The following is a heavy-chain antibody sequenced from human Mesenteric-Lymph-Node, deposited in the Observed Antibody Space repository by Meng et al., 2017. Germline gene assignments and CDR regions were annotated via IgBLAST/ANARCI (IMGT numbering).Heavy chain of an antibody. Sequence: QWPLVTSGGEVKKPGASLKVSCKASGSTFPGYYMHWVRHAPGQGLEWMGRINPNSGGTNYAQKFQGRVTMTRDTSISTAYMELSRLRSDDTAVYYCAREPDTAAERWYFDLWGRGTLVTVSS. J-gene: IGHJ2*01. V-gene: IGHV1-2*06. CDR3: AREPDTAAERWYFDL. CDR2: INPNSGGT. D-gene: IGHD6-13*01. CDR1: GSTFPGYY.